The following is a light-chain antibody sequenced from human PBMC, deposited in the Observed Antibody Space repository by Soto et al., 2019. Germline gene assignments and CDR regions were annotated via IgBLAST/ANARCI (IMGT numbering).Light chain of an antibody. Sequence: QSALTQPASVSGSPGQSITISCTGTSSDVGSYNLVSWYQQHPGKAPKLMIYEGSKRPSGVSNRFSGSKSGTTASLTISGLQAEDEADYYCCSYADSSTRVFGTGTKLTVL. CDR1: SSDVGSYNL. V-gene: IGLV2-23*01. CDR2: EGS. CDR3: CSYADSSTRV. J-gene: IGLJ1*01.